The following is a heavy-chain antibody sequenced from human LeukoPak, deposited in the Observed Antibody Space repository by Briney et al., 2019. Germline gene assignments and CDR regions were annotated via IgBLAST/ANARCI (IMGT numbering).Heavy chain of an antibody. D-gene: IGHD2-8*02. CDR2: ISGTTGKA. CDR3: AKGGGEATVEVSAAGVFQY. V-gene: IGHV3-23*01. J-gene: IGHJ4*02. CDR1: GFTFSNYF. Sequence: GGSLRLSCGASGFTFSNYFMNWVRQGPGKGLERISGISGTTGKAYYADSVKGRFTISRDNSKNTLFLQMDRLRAEDTAVYYCAKGGGEATVEVSAAGVFQYWGQGTLVTVSS.